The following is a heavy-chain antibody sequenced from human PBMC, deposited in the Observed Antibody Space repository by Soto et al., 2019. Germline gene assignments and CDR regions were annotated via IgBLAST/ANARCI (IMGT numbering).Heavy chain of an antibody. V-gene: IGHV3-48*02. CDR3: ASNYYDSSGFDI. CDR2: ISSSSSTI. J-gene: IGHJ3*02. Sequence: GGSLRLSCADSGFTFSSYSMNWVRQAPGKGLEWVSYISSSSSTIYYADSVKGRFTISRDNAKNSLYLQMNSLRDEDTAVYYCASNYYDSSGFDIWGQGTMVTVSS. D-gene: IGHD3-22*01. CDR1: GFTFSSYS.